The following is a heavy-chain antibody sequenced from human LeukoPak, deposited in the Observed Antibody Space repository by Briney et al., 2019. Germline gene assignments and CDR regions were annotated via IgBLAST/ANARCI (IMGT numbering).Heavy chain of an antibody. V-gene: IGHV4-34*01. CDR2: IDHSGST. CDR1: GGSFSGYY. D-gene: IGHD6-19*01. CDR3: TRGGAPVAGTLFDY. Sequence: SETLSLTCAVYGGSFSGYYWSWIRQPPGKGLEWIGEIDHSGSTNYNPSLKSRVTISVDTSKNQFSLKLSSVTAADTAVYYCTRGGAPVAGTLFDYWGQGTLVTVSS. J-gene: IGHJ4*02.